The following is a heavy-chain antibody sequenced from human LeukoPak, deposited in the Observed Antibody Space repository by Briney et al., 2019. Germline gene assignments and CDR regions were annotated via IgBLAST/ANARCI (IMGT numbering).Heavy chain of an antibody. Sequence: GGSLRHSCAVSGFTLSSYEMNWVRQAPGKGPEWVSYISSSGSTIYYADSVKGRFTISRDNAKNSLILQMNSLRGEDTAVYYCARRFDTWGQGTVVTVSS. CDR3: ARRFDT. CDR2: ISSSGSTI. J-gene: IGHJ3*02. V-gene: IGHV3-48*03. CDR1: GFTLSSYE.